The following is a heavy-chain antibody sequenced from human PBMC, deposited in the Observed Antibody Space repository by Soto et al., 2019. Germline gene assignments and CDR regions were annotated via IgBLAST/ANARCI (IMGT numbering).Heavy chain of an antibody. CDR1: GFTFSDHY. V-gene: IGHV3-72*01. D-gene: IGHD5-12*01. Sequence: EVQLVESGGGLVQPGGSLRLSCAVSGFTFSDHYMDWVRQAPGKGLEWVGRTRNKANSYTTEYAASVKGRFAVSRVTSENSLYLHTNSLKTADAAGYYCARGAVDSSAYDIWGQGTMVTVSS. J-gene: IGHJ3*02. CDR3: ARGAVDSSAYDI. CDR2: TRNKANSYTT.